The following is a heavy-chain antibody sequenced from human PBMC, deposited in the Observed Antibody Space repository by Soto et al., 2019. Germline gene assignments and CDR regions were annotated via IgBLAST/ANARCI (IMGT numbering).Heavy chain of an antibody. CDR3: ARGARFLEWTYYFDY. J-gene: IGHJ4*02. V-gene: IGHV3-33*01. Sequence: QVQLVESGGGVVQPGRSLRLSCAASGFTFSSYGMHWVRQAPGKGLEWVAVIWYDGSNKYYADSVKGRFTISRDNSKNTQYLQMNSLRAEDTAVYYCARGARFLEWTYYFDYWGQGTLVTVSS. CDR2: IWYDGSNK. D-gene: IGHD3-3*01. CDR1: GFTFSSYG.